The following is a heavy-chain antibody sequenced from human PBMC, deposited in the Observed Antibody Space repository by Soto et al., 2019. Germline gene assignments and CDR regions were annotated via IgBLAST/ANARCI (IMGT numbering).Heavy chain of an antibody. CDR3: AGTTVTENYYYGMDV. CDR2: IDPSDSYT. D-gene: IGHD4-4*01. J-gene: IGHJ6*02. V-gene: IGHV5-10-1*01. Sequence: GESLKISCNGSGYSFTIYCISLVLQMPGKGLEWMGRIDPSDSYTNYSPSFQCHVTISADKSISTAYLQWSSLKASDTAMYYCAGTTVTENYYYGMDVWGQGTTVTVSS. CDR1: GYSFTIYC.